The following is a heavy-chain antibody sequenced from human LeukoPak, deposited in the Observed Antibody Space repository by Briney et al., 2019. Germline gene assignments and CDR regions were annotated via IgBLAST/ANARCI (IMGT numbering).Heavy chain of an antibody. Sequence: GGSLRLSCAASGFTFSSYAMSWVRQAPGKGLEWVSAISGSGGSTYYADSVKGRFTISRDNAKNSLYLQMNSLRAEDTAVYYCARGRVGRRFLFDYWGQGTLVTVSS. CDR1: GFTFSSYA. V-gene: IGHV3-23*01. CDR3: ARGRVGRRFLFDY. CDR2: ISGSGGST. D-gene: IGHD2/OR15-2a*01. J-gene: IGHJ4*02.